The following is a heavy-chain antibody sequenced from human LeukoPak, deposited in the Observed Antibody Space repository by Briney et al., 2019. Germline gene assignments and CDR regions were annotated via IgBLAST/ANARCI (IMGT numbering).Heavy chain of an antibody. CDR2: IIPILGIA. D-gene: IGHD1-20*01. J-gene: IGHJ6*02. CDR1: GGTFSSYT. Sequence: ASVKVSRKASGGTFSSYTISWVRQAPGQGLEWMGRIIPILGIANYAQKFQGRVTITADKSTSTAYMELSSLRSEDTAVYYCAREPHNWNYDYYGMDVWGQGTTVTVS. V-gene: IGHV1-69*02. CDR3: AREPHNWNYDYYGMDV.